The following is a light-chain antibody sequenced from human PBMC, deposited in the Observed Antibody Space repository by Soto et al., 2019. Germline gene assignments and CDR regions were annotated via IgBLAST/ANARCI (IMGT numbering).Light chain of an antibody. Sequence: EIVMTQSPATLSVSPWERATLSCRASQSVSSNLAWYQQKPGQAPRLLIYGASTRATGIPARFSGSGSGTEFTLTISSLQSEDFAVYYCQQYNNWNTFGGGTKVDI. CDR2: GAS. J-gene: IGKJ4*01. V-gene: IGKV3-15*01. CDR3: QQYNNWNT. CDR1: QSVSSN.